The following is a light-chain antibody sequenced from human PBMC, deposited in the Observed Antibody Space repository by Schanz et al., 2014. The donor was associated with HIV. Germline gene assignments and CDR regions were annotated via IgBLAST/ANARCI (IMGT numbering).Light chain of an antibody. V-gene: IGLV2-14*03. Sequence: QSVLTQPASVSGSPGQSITISCTGPNSDIDFDYYVSWFQQHPGKAPQLMICDDSRRPSGVSSRFSGSKSGNTASLTISGLQAEDEADYYCCSYSRVGTPHYVFGTGTKLTVL. CDR3: CSYSRVGTPHYV. CDR1: NSDIDFDYY. J-gene: IGLJ1*01. CDR2: DDS.